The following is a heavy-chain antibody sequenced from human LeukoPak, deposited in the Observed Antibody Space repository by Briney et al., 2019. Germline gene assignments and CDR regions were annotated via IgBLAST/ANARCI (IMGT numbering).Heavy chain of an antibody. J-gene: IGHJ4*02. D-gene: IGHD2-2*01. CDR3: ARGTENDYCSSTSCYHYFDY. V-gene: IGHV1-2*02. Sequence: ASVKVSCKASGYTFTGYYMHWVRQAPGQGLEWMGWINPNSRGTNYAQKFQGRVTMTRDTSISTAYMELSRLRSDDTAAYYCARGTENDYCSSTSCYHYFDYWGQGTLVTVSS. CDR1: GYTFTGYY. CDR2: INPNSRGT.